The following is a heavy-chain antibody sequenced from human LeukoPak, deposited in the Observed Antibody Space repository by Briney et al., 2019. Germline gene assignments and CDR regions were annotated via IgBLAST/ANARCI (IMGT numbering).Heavy chain of an antibody. Sequence: PSETLSLTCTVSGYSISSGYYWGWIRQPPGKGLEWIGSIYHSGSTYYNPSLKSRVTISVDTSKNQFSLKLSSVTAADTAVYYCASTTAMAPFDYWGQGTLVTVSS. CDR3: ASTTAMAPFDY. CDR2: IYHSGST. J-gene: IGHJ4*02. V-gene: IGHV4-38-2*02. CDR1: GYSISSGYY. D-gene: IGHD5-18*01.